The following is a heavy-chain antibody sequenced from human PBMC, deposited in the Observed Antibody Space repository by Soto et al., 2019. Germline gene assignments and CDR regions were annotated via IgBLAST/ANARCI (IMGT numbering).Heavy chain of an antibody. Sequence: SETLSLTCTVSGGSISSGGYYWSWIRQHPGKGKEWIGYIYYSGSTYYNTSLKSRVTISVDTSKNQFSLKLSSVTAADTAVYYFARAGYCSSTSCYRFILSYWGQGTLVTVSS. V-gene: IGHV4-31*03. CDR2: IYYSGST. J-gene: IGHJ4*02. D-gene: IGHD2-2*02. CDR1: GGSISSGGYY. CDR3: ARAGYCSSTSCYRFILSY.